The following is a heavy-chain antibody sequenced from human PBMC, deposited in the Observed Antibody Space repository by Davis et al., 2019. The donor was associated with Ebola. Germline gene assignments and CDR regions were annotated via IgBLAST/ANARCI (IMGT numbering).Heavy chain of an antibody. Sequence: SETLSLTCAVYGGSISSYYWSWIRQPPGKGLEWIGYIYYSGSTNYNPSLKSRVTISVDTSKNQFSLKLSSVTAADTAVYYCARQRIVGATRIDYWGQGTLVTVSS. CDR1: GGSISSYY. CDR3: ARQRIVGATRIDY. V-gene: IGHV4-59*08. D-gene: IGHD1-26*01. CDR2: IYYSGST. J-gene: IGHJ4*02.